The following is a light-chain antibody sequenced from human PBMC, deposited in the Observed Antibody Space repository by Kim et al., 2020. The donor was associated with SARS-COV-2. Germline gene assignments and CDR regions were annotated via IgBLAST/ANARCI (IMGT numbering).Light chain of an antibody. CDR2: GAS. CDR1: QTINSNY. J-gene: IGKJ2*01. Sequence: PSAEANVSGRASQTINSNYLAWYQQTPGQAPSLVIYGASRTATGIPDRFSGSGSGTDFTLTISRLEPEDFAVYYCQQYGSSPMYPFGQGTKLEI. CDR3: QQYGSSPMYP. V-gene: IGKV3-20*01.